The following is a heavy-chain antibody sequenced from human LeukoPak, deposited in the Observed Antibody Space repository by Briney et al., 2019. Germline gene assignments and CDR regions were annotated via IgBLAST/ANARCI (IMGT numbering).Heavy chain of an antibody. CDR1: GGSINSGYY. Sequence: SETLSLTCTVSGGSINSGYYWSWLRQHPGKGLEWIGYIYYSGSTYYNPSLKSRVTISVDTSKNQFSLKLSSVTAADTAVYYCARGDYSYGSLYFFDYWGQGTLVTVSS. CDR3: ARGDYSYGSLYFFDY. V-gene: IGHV4-31*03. D-gene: IGHD5-18*01. CDR2: IYYSGST. J-gene: IGHJ4*02.